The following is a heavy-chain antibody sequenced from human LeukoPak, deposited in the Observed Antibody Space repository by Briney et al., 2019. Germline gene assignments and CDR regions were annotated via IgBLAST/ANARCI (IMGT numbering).Heavy chain of an antibody. CDR1: GGTFSSYA. CDR3: ARAPPTYVDTAMVNPLTARKHYYYYMDV. J-gene: IGHJ6*03. CDR2: IIPIFGAA. D-gene: IGHD5-18*01. Sequence: SVKVSCKASGGTFSSYAISWVRQAPGQGLEWMGGIIPIFGAANYAQKFQGRVTITTDESTSTAYMELSSLRSEDTAVYYCARAPPTYVDTAMVNPLTARKHYYYYMDVWGKGTTVTVSS. V-gene: IGHV1-69*05.